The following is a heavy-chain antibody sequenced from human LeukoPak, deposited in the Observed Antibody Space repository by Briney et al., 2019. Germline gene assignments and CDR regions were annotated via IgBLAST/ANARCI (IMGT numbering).Heavy chain of an antibody. J-gene: IGHJ6*03. CDR1: GYSFTSYW. V-gene: IGHV5-51*03. CDR2: IYPGDSDT. D-gene: IGHD6-13*01. Sequence: QPGESLKISCKGSGYSFTSYWIGWVRQMPGKGLEWMGIIYPGDSDTRYSPSFQGQVTISADKSISTAYLQWSSLKASDTAMYYCARSIPYSIAAAGPLASYYYMDVWGKGTTVTVSS. CDR3: ARSIPYSIAAAGPLASYYYMDV.